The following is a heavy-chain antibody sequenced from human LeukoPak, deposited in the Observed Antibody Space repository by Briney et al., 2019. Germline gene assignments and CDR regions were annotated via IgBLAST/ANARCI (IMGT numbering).Heavy chain of an antibody. J-gene: IGHJ6*02. CDR1: DGSINSYY. CDR2: IYYNGNT. Sequence: SETLSLTCSVSDGSINSYYWNWIRRLPGKGLEWIGYIYYNGNTNYSPSLKSRVTMSVDTSKNLFSLKVSSVTAADTAVYYCARGRSNHYGMDVWGQGTTVTVSS. D-gene: IGHD1-26*01. V-gene: IGHV4-59*01. CDR3: ARGRSNHYGMDV.